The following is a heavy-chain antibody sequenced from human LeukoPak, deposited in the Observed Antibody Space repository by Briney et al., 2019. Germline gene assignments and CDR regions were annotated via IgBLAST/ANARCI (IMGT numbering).Heavy chain of an antibody. J-gene: IGHJ6*02. CDR3: ARDFGNSYYGLDV. CDR2: IYISGST. Sequence: SQTLSLTCTVSGASISSGSYYWSWIRQPAGKGLEWIGRIYISGSTNYSPSLKSRLTISVDTSKNQFSLKLSSVTAADTAVYYCARDFGNSYYGLDVWGQGTRVTVS. CDR1: GASISSGSYY. D-gene: IGHD3-10*01. V-gene: IGHV4-61*02.